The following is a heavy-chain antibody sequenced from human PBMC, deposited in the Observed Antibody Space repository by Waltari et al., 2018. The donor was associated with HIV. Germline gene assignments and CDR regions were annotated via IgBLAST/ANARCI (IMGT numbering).Heavy chain of an antibody. CDR1: GFSVTNYW. CDR3: SRDTFGEYDF. Sequence: EVQLVQSGGGLIKPGGSLRLSCAASGFSVTNYWMHWVRQSPGKGLVWGSRINIDGRTIDYADSGKGRFTICRDSAKNTLSLQMNSLREEDTAVYYCSRDTFGEYDFWGQGALVTVSS. CDR2: INIDGRTI. D-gene: IGHD3-3*01. J-gene: IGHJ4*02. V-gene: IGHV3-74*01.